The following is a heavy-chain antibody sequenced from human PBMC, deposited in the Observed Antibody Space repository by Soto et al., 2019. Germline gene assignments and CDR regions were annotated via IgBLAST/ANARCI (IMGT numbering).Heavy chain of an antibody. CDR1: GGSFSGYY. V-gene: IGHV4-34*01. J-gene: IGHJ4*02. D-gene: IGHD1-26*01. CDR3: AGGLGSYGYCDY. CDR2: INHSGST. Sequence: QVQLQQWGAGLLKPSETLSLTCAVYGGSFSGYYWSWIRQPPGKGLEGIGEINHSGSTNYNPALKSRVTISVDKSKNQFAQKLGSVTAADTAVYYCAGGLGSYGYCDYWGQGPLVTVSS.